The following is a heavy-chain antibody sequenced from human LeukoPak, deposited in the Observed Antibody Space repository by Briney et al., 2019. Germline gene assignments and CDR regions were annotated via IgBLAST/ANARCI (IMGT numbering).Heavy chain of an antibody. CDR1: GFTFSNAW. V-gene: IGHV3-11*04. Sequence: GGSLRLSCAASGFTFSNAWMSWVRQAPGKGLEWVSYISSSGSTIYYADSVKGRFTISRDNAKNSLYLQMNSLRAEDTAVYYCARVPSACSGGSCSKYNWFDPWGQGTLVTVSS. D-gene: IGHD2-15*01. CDR2: ISSSGSTI. CDR3: ARVPSACSGGSCSKYNWFDP. J-gene: IGHJ5*02.